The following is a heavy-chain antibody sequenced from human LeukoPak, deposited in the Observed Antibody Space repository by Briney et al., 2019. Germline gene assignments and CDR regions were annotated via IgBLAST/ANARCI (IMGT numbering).Heavy chain of an antibody. CDR1: GFTFSSYE. J-gene: IGHJ4*02. CDR3: ASQGQWLVWYYFDY. V-gene: IGHV3-48*03. D-gene: IGHD6-19*01. Sequence: GGSLRLSCAASGFTFSSYEMNWVRQAPGKGLGWVSYISSSGSTIYYADSVKGRFTISRDNAKNSLYLQMNSLRAEDTAVYYCASQGQWLVWYYFDYWGQGTLVTVSS. CDR2: ISSSGSTI.